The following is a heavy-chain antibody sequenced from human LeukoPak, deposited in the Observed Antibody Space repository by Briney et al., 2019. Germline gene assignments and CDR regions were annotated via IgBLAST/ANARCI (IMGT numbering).Heavy chain of an antibody. V-gene: IGHV3-33*06. Sequence: GTSLRLSCATSGFTFTNHAMHWVRQAPGKGLEWLAQIWGTEINKYYGDSVKGRFTISRDNSKNTLYLQMNSLRAEDTAVYYCAKEGPGDYYDSSGIFDYWGQGTLVTVSS. J-gene: IGHJ4*02. CDR1: GFTFTNHA. CDR3: AKEGPGDYYDSSGIFDY. D-gene: IGHD3-22*01. CDR2: IWGTEINK.